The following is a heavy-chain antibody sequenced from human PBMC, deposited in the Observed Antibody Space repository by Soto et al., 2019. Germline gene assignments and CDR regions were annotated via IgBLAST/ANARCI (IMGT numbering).Heavy chain of an antibody. Sequence: QGQLQQSGPGLVKPSQTLSLTCAISGDSVSSDITSWNWIRQSPSRGLEWLGRTYYRSKWFHDYAAAVKSRMTSNPDTSKKQFSLEWNSRTPEDTAVYYCARGNALDVWGQGTVVTVSS. D-gene: IGHD3-10*01. CDR1: GDSVSSDITS. CDR3: ARGNALDV. J-gene: IGHJ3*01. V-gene: IGHV6-1*01. CDR2: TYYRSKWFH.